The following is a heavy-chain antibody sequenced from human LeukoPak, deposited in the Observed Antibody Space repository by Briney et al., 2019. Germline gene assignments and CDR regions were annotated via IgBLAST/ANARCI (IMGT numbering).Heavy chain of an antibody. Sequence: PGRSLRLSCAASGFTFNNYAMHWVRQAPGKGLEWVAVISYDGANKYYADSVEGRFTISRDNSKNTLYLLMNSLRAEDTAVYYCARDKDYYDSSGDFDYWGQGTLVTVSS. J-gene: IGHJ4*02. CDR1: GFTFNNYA. V-gene: IGHV3-30-3*01. CDR3: ARDKDYYDSSGDFDY. D-gene: IGHD3-22*01. CDR2: ISYDGANK.